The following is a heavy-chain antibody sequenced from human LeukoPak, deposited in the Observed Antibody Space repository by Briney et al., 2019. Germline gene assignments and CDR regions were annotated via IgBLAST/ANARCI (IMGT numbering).Heavy chain of an antibody. CDR2: IDRDGSRI. D-gene: IGHD3-22*01. CDR1: GFTFSSYW. V-gene: IGHV3-74*01. J-gene: IGHJ4*01. Sequence: GGALRLACAVSGFTFSSYWMHWVRQAPGKGLVWVSRIDRDGSRINYADSVKGRFSISRDNGKSTLYLQMNSLRVEDTAVYYCARGPGSSGGAYVGDYWGHGTLVTVFS. CDR3: ARGPGSSGGAYVGDY.